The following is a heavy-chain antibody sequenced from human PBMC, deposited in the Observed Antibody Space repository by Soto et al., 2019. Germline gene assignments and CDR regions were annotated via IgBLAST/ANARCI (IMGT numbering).Heavy chain of an antibody. Sequence: QVQLVQSGAEVKKPGASVKVSCKASGYTFTSYGISWVRQAPGQGLEWMGWISTYNGDTKYAENLQCRVTMTTDTSPSTAYMALRSLRSDDTAVYYCVRDRGTVLASPVILNTPTWFDPWGQGTLVTVSS. V-gene: IGHV1-18*01. CDR3: VRDRGTVLASPVILNTPTWFDP. CDR1: GYTFTSYG. J-gene: IGHJ5*02. CDR2: ISTYNGDT. D-gene: IGHD3-9*01.